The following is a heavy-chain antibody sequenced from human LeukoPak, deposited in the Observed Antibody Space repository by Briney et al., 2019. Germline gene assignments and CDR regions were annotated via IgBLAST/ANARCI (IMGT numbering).Heavy chain of an antibody. CDR2: ISSTSNHI. V-gene: IGHV3-21*04. J-gene: IGHJ4*02. CDR1: GFTFSTYA. D-gene: IGHD3-10*01. Sequence: GGSLRLSCAASGFTFSTYAISWVRQAPGKGLEWVSCISSTSNHIFYADSVRGRFTISRDNAKNSLYLQMDSLKTEDTAVYYCTRRDENYYGSGARDYWGQGTLVTVSS. CDR3: TRRDENYYGSGARDY.